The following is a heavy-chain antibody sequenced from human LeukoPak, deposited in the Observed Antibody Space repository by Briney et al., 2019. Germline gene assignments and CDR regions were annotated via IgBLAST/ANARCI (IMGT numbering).Heavy chain of an antibody. J-gene: IGHJ3*02. V-gene: IGHV4-39*01. Sequence: KPSETLSLTCTVSGGSISSSSYYWGWIRQPPGKGLEWIGSISYSGSTYYNPSLKSRVTISVDAFKNQFSLKLSSVTAADTAVYYCARQLGSKNAFDIWGQGTMVTVSS. CDR3: ARQLGSKNAFDI. CDR2: ISYSGST. CDR1: GGSISSSSYY.